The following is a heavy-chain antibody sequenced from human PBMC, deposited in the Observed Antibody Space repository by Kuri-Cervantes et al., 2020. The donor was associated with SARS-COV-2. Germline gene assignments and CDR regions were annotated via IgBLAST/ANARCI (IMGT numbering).Heavy chain of an antibody. J-gene: IGHJ5*02. Sequence: SETLSLTCTVSGGSITNYYWSWIRRPPGKGLEWIGNIYSTGRTNYNPSLKSRATILVYTSKNQFSLKLSSVTAADTAVYYCARAHYDSSGYYPNWFDPWGQGTLVTVSS. V-gene: IGHV4-59*12. CDR3: ARAHYDSSGYYPNWFDP. CDR1: GGSITNYY. CDR2: IYSTGRT. D-gene: IGHD3-22*01.